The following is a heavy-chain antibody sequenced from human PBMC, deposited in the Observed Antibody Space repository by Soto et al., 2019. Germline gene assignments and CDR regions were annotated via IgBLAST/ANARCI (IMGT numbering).Heavy chain of an antibody. Sequence: TSVKVSCKASGYSFTDYHIHWVRQAPGQGLEWLGRINPKSGGTSTAQKFQGWVTMTTDTSISTASMELTRLTSDDTAIYYCARGDSTDCSNGVCSFFYNHDMDVWGQGTTVTVSS. CDR2: INPKSGGT. D-gene: IGHD2-8*01. CDR1: GYSFTDYH. V-gene: IGHV1-2*04. J-gene: IGHJ6*02. CDR3: ARGDSTDCSNGVCSFFYNHDMDV.